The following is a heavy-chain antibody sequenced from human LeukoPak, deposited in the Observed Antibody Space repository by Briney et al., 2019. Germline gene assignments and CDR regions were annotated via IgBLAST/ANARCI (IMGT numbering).Heavy chain of an antibody. CDR3: AKVAGYCSSTSCAKYRYYSDY. CDR1: GFTFSSYA. CDR2: ISGSGGST. V-gene: IGHV3-23*01. Sequence: GGSLRLSCAASGFTFSSYAMSWVRQAPGKGLEWVSAISGSGGSTYYADSVKGRFTISRDNSKNTLYLQMNSLRAEDTAVYYCAKVAGYCSSTSCAKYRYYSDYWGQGTLVTVSS. J-gene: IGHJ4*02. D-gene: IGHD2-2*01.